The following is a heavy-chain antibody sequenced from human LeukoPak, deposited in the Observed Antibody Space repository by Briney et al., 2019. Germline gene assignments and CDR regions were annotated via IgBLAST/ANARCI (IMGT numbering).Heavy chain of an antibody. J-gene: IGHJ6*03. D-gene: IGHD4-17*01. CDR2: IYYSGST. CDR3: AREDTTVTTYYYYYMDV. Sequence: SETLSLTCTVSGGSISSSSYYWGWIRQPPGKGLEWIGSIYYSGSTYYNPSLKSRVTISVDTSKNQFSLKLSSVTAADTAVYYCAREDTTVTTYYYYYMDVWGKGTTVTISS. V-gene: IGHV4-39*07. CDR1: GGSISSSSYY.